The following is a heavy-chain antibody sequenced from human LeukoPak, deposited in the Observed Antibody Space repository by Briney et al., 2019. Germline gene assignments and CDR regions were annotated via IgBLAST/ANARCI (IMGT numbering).Heavy chain of an antibody. CDR3: AREGTVMVSREFDY. D-gene: IGHD5-18*01. CDR1: GFTFSSYG. V-gene: IGHV3-30*03. CDR2: ISYDGRSK. J-gene: IGHJ4*02. Sequence: AGSLRLSCAASGFTFSSYGMHWVRQAPGKGLEWVAVISYDGRSKYYADSVKGRFTISRDNSKSTLNLQMNSLRAEDTAVYYCAREGTVMVSREFDYWGQGTLVIVSS.